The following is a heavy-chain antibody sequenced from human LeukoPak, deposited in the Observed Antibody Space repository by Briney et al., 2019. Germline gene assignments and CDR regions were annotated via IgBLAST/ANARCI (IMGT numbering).Heavy chain of an antibody. J-gene: IGHJ3*02. D-gene: IGHD6-13*01. CDR2: IYSGGST. CDR3: ARGRRSAAVPDAFDI. CDR1: GFTVSSNY. Sequence: GGSLRLSCAASGFTVSSNYMSWVRQAPGKGLEWVSVIYSGGSTYYADSVKGRFTISRDNAKNSLYLQMNSLRAEDTAVYYCARGRRSAAVPDAFDIWGQGTEVTVSS. V-gene: IGHV3-53*01.